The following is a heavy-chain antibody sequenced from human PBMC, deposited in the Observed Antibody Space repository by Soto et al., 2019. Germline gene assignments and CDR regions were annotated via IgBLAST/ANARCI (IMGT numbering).Heavy chain of an antibody. D-gene: IGHD2-8*02. Sequence: GSLRLSCAASGXTCSSYYMSWVRQAPGKGLEWVSTILVGGSTHYPDSVKGRFTISRDNSKKTVFLQMNSLTAGDTAVYYCAKATATGGGAFDICGQGTMGTVSS. V-gene: IGHV3-23*01. CDR1: GXTCSSYY. CDR3: AKATATGGGAFDI. J-gene: IGHJ3*02. CDR2: ILVGGST.